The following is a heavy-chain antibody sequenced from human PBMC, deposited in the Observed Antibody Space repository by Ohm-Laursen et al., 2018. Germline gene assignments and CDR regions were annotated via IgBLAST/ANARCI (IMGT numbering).Heavy chain of an antibody. CDR3: AKSATPVTPLVDY. D-gene: IGHD4-17*01. V-gene: IGHV3-9*01. Sequence: SLRLSCSAFGLTFDDYAMHWVRQAPGKGLEWVSGISYNSGTMEYADSVKGRFTISRDNAKKSLYLQMNSLRAEDTALYYCAKSATPVTPLVDYWGQGTLVTVSS. CDR1: GLTFDDYA. J-gene: IGHJ4*02. CDR2: ISYNSGTM.